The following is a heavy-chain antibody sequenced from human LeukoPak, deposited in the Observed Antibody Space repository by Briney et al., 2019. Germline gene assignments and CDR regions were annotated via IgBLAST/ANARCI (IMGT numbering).Heavy chain of an antibody. J-gene: IGHJ4*02. D-gene: IGHD4-17*01. CDR1: GGTFSSYT. CDR3: ARVTPGYGDYYFDY. CDR2: IIPILGIA. V-gene: IGHV1-69*10. Sequence: ASVNVSCKASGGTFSSYTISWVRQAPGQGLEWMGRIIPILGIANYAQKFQGRVTITADKSTSTAYMELSSLGSEDTAVYYCARVTPGYGDYYFDYWGQGTLVTVSS.